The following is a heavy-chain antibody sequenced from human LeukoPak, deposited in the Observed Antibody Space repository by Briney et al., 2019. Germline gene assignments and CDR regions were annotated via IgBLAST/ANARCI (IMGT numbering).Heavy chain of an antibody. CDR3: AKDRGYYGGNLDY. CDR2: ISFDGTTK. CDR1: GFTFNRFA. J-gene: IGHJ4*02. Sequence: GGSLRLSCVASGFTFNRFALHWVRQAPGKGLEWVSMISFDGTTKDYADSVKGRFTISRDNSKNTLYLQMNSLRAEDTAVYYCAKDRGYYGGNLDYWGQGTLVTVSS. D-gene: IGHD4-23*01. V-gene: IGHV3-30-3*01.